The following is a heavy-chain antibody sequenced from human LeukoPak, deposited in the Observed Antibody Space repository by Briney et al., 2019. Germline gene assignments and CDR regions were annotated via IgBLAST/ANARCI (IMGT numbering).Heavy chain of an antibody. CDR2: IYHSGST. D-gene: IGHD2-15*01. J-gene: IGHJ6*03. Sequence: SETLSLTCTVSGYSISSGYYWGWIRQPPGKGLEWIGSIYHSGSTYYNPSLKSRVTISVDTSKNQFSLKLSSVTAADTAVYYCARSAREYYYMDVWGKGTTVTVSS. CDR3: ARSAREYYYMDV. V-gene: IGHV4-38-2*02. CDR1: GYSISSGYY.